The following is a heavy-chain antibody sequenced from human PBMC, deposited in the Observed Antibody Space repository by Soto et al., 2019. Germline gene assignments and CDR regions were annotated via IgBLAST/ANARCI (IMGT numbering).Heavy chain of an antibody. CDR1: GFTFDDYA. J-gene: IGHJ4*02. V-gene: IGHV3-9*01. CDR2: ISWNSGSI. CDR3: AKGARGYCSGGSCYSMDY. Sequence: DVQLVESGGGLVQPGRSLRLSCAASGFTFDDYAMHWVRQAPGKGLEWVSGISWNSGSIGYADSVKGRFTISRDNAKNSLYLQMNSLRAEDTALYYCAKGARGYCSGGSCYSMDYWGQGTLVTVSS. D-gene: IGHD2-15*01.